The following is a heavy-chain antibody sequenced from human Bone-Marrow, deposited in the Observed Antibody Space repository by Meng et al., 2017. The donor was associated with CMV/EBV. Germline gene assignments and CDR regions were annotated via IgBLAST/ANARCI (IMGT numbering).Heavy chain of an antibody. J-gene: IGHJ4*02. CDR2: INHSGST. CDR3: ARRGGSYHYWRYFDY. Sequence: SETLSLTCAVYGGSFSGYYWSWIRQPPGKGLEWIGEINHSGSTNYNPSLKSRVTISVDTSKNQFSLKLGSVTAADTAVYYCARRGGSYHYWRYFDYWGQGTLVTVSS. V-gene: IGHV4-34*01. D-gene: IGHD1-26*01. CDR1: GGSFSGYY.